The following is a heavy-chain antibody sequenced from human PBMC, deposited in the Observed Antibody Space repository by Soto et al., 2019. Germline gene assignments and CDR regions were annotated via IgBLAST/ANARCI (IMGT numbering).Heavy chain of an antibody. CDR2: IKEDGNEK. V-gene: IGHV3-7*01. Sequence: EVQLVESGGGLVQPGGSLRLSCEVSGFNFSDYWMSWVRQAPGKGLEWVANIKEDGNEKDYVDSVKGRFTIFRDNAKNSVYLQMNGLRAEEAAVYYCCQGWFGYWGQGNLVTVSS. CDR3: CQGWFGY. J-gene: IGHJ4*02. CDR1: GFNFSDYW.